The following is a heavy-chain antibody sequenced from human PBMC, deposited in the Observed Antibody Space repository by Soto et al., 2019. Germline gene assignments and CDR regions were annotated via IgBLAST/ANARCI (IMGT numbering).Heavy chain of an antibody. J-gene: IGHJ6*02. Sequence: SETLSLTCTVSGGSSSSGDYYWSLIRQPPGKGLEWIGYIYYSGSTYYNPSLKSRVTISVDTSKNQFSLKLSSVTAADTAVYYCARETSGSYYPYYYSGMDVWGQGTTVTVSS. V-gene: IGHV4-30-4*01. CDR3: ARETSGSYYPYYYSGMDV. CDR2: IYYSGST. CDR1: GGSSSSGDYY. D-gene: IGHD1-26*01.